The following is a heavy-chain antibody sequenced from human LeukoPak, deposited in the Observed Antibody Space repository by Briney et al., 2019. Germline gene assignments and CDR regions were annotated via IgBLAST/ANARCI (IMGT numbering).Heavy chain of an antibody. CDR3: ARGHEDYDSSGYYRFDY. V-gene: IGHV4-31*03. J-gene: IGHJ4*02. CDR1: SDSIYSSNYY. CDR2: IHYSEST. D-gene: IGHD3-22*01. Sequence: SETLSLTCTVSSDSIYSSNYYWSWIRQHPGKGLEWIGYIHYSESTYYNPSPRSRVTISVDTSKNQFSLKLNSVTAADTAVYFCARGHEDYDSSGYYRFDYWGQGTLVTVSS.